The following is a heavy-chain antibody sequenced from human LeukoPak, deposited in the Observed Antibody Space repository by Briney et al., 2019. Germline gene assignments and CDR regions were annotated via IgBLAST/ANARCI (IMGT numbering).Heavy chain of an antibody. CDR1: GFTVSSNY. Sequence: QPGGSLRLSCAASGFTVSSNYMTWVRQAPGKGLEWVATINQDGSEKYYVDSVKGRFTISRDNAKNSLFLQMNSLRAEDTAVYYCARDRITDFWSGYYTNYFDYWGQGTLVTVSS. CDR3: ARDRITDFWSGYYTNYFDY. J-gene: IGHJ4*02. D-gene: IGHD3-3*01. V-gene: IGHV3-7*01. CDR2: INQDGSEK.